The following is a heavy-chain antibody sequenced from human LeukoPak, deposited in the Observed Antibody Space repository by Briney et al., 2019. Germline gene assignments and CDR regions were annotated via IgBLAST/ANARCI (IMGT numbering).Heavy chain of an antibody. J-gene: IGHJ4*02. CDR1: GFTFSSYA. V-gene: IGHV3-30-3*02. D-gene: IGHD3-22*01. CDR3: AKWYYYDSSGSPFDY. CDR2: ISYDGSNK. Sequence: TGGSLRLSCAASGFTFSSYAMHWVRQAPGKGLEWVAVISYDGSNKYYADSVKGRFTISRDNSKNTLYLQMNSLRAEDTAVYYCAKWYYYDSSGSPFDYWGQGTLVTVSS.